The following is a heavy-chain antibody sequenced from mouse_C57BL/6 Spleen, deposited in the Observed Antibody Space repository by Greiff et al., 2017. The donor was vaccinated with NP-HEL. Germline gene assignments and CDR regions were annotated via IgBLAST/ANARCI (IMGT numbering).Heavy chain of an antibody. CDR3: ASPPYDYDWYFDV. J-gene: IGHJ1*03. Sequence: VQLQQSGPELVKPGASVKMSCKASGYTFTDYNMHWVKQSHGKSLEWIGYINPNNGGTSYNQKFKGKATLTVNKSSSTAYMELRSLTSEDSAVYYCASPPYDYDWYFDVWGTGTTVTVSS. CDR2: INPNNGGT. D-gene: IGHD2-4*01. V-gene: IGHV1-22*01. CDR1: GYTFTDYN.